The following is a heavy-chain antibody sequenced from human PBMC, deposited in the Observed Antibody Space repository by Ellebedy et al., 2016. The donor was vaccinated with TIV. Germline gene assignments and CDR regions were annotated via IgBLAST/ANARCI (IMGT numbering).Heavy chain of an antibody. CDR2: INAAKGNT. D-gene: IGHD3-22*01. J-gene: IGHJ4*02. V-gene: IGHV1-3*01. CDR3: ARGVKVYYDSSGYPENHIDY. Sequence: ASVKVSCKASGYTFTTYAIHWVRQAPGQSLEWMGWINAAKGNTRYSQKFQGRVSITRDTSATTAYMELSSLRSEDTAVYYCARGVKVYYDSSGYPENHIDYWGQGTLVTVSS. CDR1: GYTFTTYA.